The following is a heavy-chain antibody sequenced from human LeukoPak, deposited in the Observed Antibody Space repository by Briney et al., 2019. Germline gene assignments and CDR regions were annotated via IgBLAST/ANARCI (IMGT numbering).Heavy chain of an antibody. D-gene: IGHD3-16*01. CDR1: GFTFSGFA. Sequence: QPGGSLRLSCAGSGFTFSGFAMHWVRQAPGKGLEWVAATSYHGRDKYYADAVSGRFTISRDNSKNALHLEMNSLRTDDTAVYYCTKERGGGGRRINLMVGGYGPWGQGTQVTVSS. V-gene: IGHV3-30*04. J-gene: IGHJ5*02. CDR3: TKERGGGGRRINLMVGGYGP. CDR2: TSYHGRDK.